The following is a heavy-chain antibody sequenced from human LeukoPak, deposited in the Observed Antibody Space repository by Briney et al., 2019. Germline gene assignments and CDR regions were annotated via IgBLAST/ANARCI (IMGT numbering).Heavy chain of an antibody. Sequence: QAGGSLRLSCAASGFTFSSYSMNWVRQAPGKGLEWVSYISSSSSTIYYADSVKGRFTISRDNAKNSLYLQMNSLRAEDTAVYYCARVGFTIFGVADPYYMDVWGKGTTVTVSS. CDR2: ISSSSSTI. D-gene: IGHD3-3*01. CDR1: GFTFSSYS. V-gene: IGHV3-48*01. CDR3: ARVGFTIFGVADPYYMDV. J-gene: IGHJ6*03.